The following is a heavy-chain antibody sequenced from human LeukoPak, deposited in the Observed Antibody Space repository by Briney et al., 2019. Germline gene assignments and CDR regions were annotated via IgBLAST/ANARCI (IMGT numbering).Heavy chain of an antibody. D-gene: IGHD3-22*01. Sequence: ASVKVSCKASGYTFTSYYMHWVRQAPGQGLEWMGIINPSGGSTSYAQKFQGRVTMTTDTSTSTAYMELRSLRSDDTAVYYCARDPSWRLLLPDYWGQGTLVTVSS. CDR1: GYTFTSYY. J-gene: IGHJ4*02. V-gene: IGHV1-46*01. CDR2: INPSGGST. CDR3: ARDPSWRLLLPDY.